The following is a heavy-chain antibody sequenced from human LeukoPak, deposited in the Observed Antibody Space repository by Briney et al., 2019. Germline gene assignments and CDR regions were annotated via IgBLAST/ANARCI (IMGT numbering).Heavy chain of an antibody. V-gene: IGHV3-74*01. CDR3: ARPESGSYVGVSLPTHRPSAFDI. D-gene: IGHD1-26*01. J-gene: IGHJ3*02. CDR1: GFTFSSYW. CDR2: INSDGSST. Sequence: PGGSLRLSCAASGFTFSSYWMHWVRQAPGKGLVWVSRINSDGSSTSYADSVKGRFTISRDNAKNTLYLQMNSLRAEDTAVYYCARPESGSYVGVSLPTHRPSAFDIWGQGTMVTVSS.